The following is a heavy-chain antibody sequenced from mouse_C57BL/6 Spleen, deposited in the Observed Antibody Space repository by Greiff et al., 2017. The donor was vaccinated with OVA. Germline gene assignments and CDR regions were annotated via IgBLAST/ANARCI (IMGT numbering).Heavy chain of an antibody. CDR1: GYTFTDYE. J-gene: IGHJ2*01. CDR3: TRGGGYSNPYYFDY. Sequence: QVQLQQSGAELVRPGASVTLSCKASGYTFTDYEMHWVKQTPVHGLEWIGAIDPETGGTAYNQKFKGKAILTADKSSTTAYMELRSLTSEDSAVYYCTRGGGYSNPYYFDYWGQGTTLTVSP. CDR2: IDPETGGT. V-gene: IGHV1-15*01. D-gene: IGHD2-5*01.